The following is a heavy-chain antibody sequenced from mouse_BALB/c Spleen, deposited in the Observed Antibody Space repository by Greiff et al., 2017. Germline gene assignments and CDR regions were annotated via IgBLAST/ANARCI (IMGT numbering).Heavy chain of an antibody. J-gene: IGHJ4*01. V-gene: IGHV7-3*02. Sequence: EVHLVESGGGLVQPGGSLRLSCATSGFTFTDYYMSWVRQPPGKALEWLGFIRNKANGYTTEYSASVKGRFTISRDNSQSILYLQMNTRRAEDSATDYCARNWDWDYAMDYWGQGTSVTVSA. CDR3: ARNWDWDYAMDY. D-gene: IGHD4-1*01. CDR2: IRNKANGYTT. CDR1: GFTFTDYY.